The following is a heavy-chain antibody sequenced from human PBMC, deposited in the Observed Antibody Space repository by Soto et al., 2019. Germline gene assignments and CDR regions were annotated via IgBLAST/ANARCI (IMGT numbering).Heavy chain of an antibody. V-gene: IGHV4-34*01. J-gene: IGHJ5*02. CDR2: INHSGST. Sequence: SETLSLTCAVYGGSFSGYYWSWIRQPPGKGLEWIGEINHSGSTNYNPSLKSRVTISVDTSKNQFSLKLSSVTAADTAVYYCARVPIHRYGDFWSGYYLRWFDPWGQGTLVTVSS. D-gene: IGHD3-3*01. CDR3: ARVPIHRYGDFWSGYYLRWFDP. CDR1: GGSFSGYY.